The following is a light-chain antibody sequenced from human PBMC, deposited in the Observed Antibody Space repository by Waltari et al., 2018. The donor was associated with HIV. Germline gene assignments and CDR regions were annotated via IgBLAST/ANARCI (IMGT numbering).Light chain of an antibody. CDR2: GNS. Sequence: QSVLTQPPSVSGAPGQRVTISCTGSSSNIGAGYDVPWYQQLPGTAPRVLIYGNSNRPSGVPDRFSGSKSGTSASLAITGLQAEDEADYYCQSYDTSLSGSGVFGGWTKLTVL. V-gene: IGLV1-40*01. J-gene: IGLJ2*01. CDR1: SSNIGAGYD. CDR3: QSYDTSLSGSGV.